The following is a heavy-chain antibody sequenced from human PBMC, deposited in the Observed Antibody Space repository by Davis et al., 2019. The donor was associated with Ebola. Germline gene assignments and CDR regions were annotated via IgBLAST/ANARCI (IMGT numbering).Heavy chain of an antibody. CDR2: IIPILGIA. Sequence: SVKVSCKASGGTFSSYAISWVRQAPGQGLEWMGRIIPILGIANYAQKLQGRVTMTTDTSTSTAYMELRSLRSDDTAVYYCARLTYYDFWSGYYYGMDVWGQGTTVTVSS. CDR3: ARLTYYDFWSGYYYGMDV. J-gene: IGHJ6*02. D-gene: IGHD3-3*01. CDR1: GGTFSSYA. V-gene: IGHV1-69*04.